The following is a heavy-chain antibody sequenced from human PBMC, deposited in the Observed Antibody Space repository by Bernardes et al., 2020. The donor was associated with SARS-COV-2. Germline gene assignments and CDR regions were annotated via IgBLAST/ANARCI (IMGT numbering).Heavy chain of an antibody. D-gene: IGHD2-2*01. Sequence: GASLKISCKGSGYTFSNHWIGWVRQMPGKGLEWMGIVYPGDSDSIYSPSFQGQVTISADKSISTAYLQWSSLKASDTAMYYCTRHTSTSSWDPFDYWGQGTLVTVSS. CDR1: GYTFSNHW. J-gene: IGHJ4*02. V-gene: IGHV5-51*01. CDR3: TRHTSTSSWDPFDY. CDR2: VYPGDSDS.